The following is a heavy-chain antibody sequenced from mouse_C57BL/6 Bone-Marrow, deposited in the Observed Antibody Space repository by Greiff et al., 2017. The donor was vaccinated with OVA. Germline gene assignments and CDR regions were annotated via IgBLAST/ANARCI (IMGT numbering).Heavy chain of an antibody. CDR2: IYPRSGNT. D-gene: IGHD2-4*01. CDR3: ADYDQSYWYFDV. CDR1: GYTFTSYG. J-gene: IGHJ1*03. V-gene: IGHV1-81*01. Sequence: QVQLQQSGAELARPGASVKLSCKASGYTFTSYGISWVKQRTGQGLEWIGEIYPRSGNTYYNEKFKGKATLTADKSSSTAYMELRSLTSEDSAVYFCADYDQSYWYFDVWGTGTTVTVSS.